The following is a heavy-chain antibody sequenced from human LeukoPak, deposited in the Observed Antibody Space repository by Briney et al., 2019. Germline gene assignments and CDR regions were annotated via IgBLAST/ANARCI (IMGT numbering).Heavy chain of an antibody. CDR1: GGSTISYY. V-gene: IGHV4-4*07. D-gene: IGHD6-13*01. CDR3: ARDRGSRLKD. J-gene: IGHJ4*02. CDR2: IYSSGST. Sequence: PSETLSLTCTVSGGSTISYYWSWLRQPAGKGLEWIGRIYSSGSTNYNPSLKSRVTMSVDTSKSQFSLKLTHVTAAGTAVSYCARDRGSRLKDWGQGTLVTVSS.